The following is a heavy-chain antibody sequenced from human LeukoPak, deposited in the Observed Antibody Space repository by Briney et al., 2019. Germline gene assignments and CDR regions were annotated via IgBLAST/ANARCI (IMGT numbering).Heavy chain of an antibody. CDR3: ARDGKESGSYNYFDY. J-gene: IGHJ4*02. CDR1: GYTFTGYY. V-gene: IGHV1-2*06. CDR2: INPNSGGI. D-gene: IGHD1-26*01. Sequence: ASVKVSCKASGYTFTGYYMHWVRQAPGQGLEWMGRINPNSGGINYAQKFQGRVTMTRDTSISTAYMELSRLRSDDTAVYYCARDGKESGSYNYFDYWGQGTLVTVSS.